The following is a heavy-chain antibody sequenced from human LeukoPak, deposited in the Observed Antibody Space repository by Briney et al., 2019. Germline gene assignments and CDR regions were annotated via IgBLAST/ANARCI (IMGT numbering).Heavy chain of an antibody. J-gene: IGHJ4*02. CDR2: ISAYNGNT. CDR3: ARDRTGDTASRIDY. CDR1: GYTFTSYD. Sequence: HGASVKVSCKASGYTFTSYDINWVRQAPGQGLEWMGWISAYNGNTNYAQKLQGRVTMTTDTSTSTAYMELRSLRSDDTAVYYCARDRTGDTASRIDYWGQGTLVTVSS. V-gene: IGHV1-18*01. D-gene: IGHD5-18*01.